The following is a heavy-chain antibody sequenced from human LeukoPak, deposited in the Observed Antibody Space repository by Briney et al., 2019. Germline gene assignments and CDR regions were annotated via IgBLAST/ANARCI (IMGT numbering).Heavy chain of an antibody. D-gene: IGHD6-13*01. CDR3: ARVHESSWIYYYYGMDV. Sequence: SETLSLTCTVSGGSISSGGYYWSWIRQHPGKGLEWIGYIYYSGSTYYNPSLKSRVTISVDTSKNLFSLKLSSVTAADTAVYYCARVHESSWIYYYYGMDVWGQGTTVTVSS. V-gene: IGHV4-31*03. CDR2: IYYSGST. CDR1: GGSISSGGYY. J-gene: IGHJ6*02.